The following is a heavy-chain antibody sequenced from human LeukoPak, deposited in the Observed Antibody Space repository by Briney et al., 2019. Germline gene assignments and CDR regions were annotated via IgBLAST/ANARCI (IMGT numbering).Heavy chain of an antibody. Sequence: SLRISCRSSGYSFTSYWIGWVRQMPGKGLEWMRIIYPGDSDTSYSPCVQGQVTISADQSISTAYLQWSSLKASDTAMYYCARLTLGTYYDFWSGPMDVWGKGTTVTVTS. CDR1: GYSFTSYW. CDR2: IYPGDSDT. CDR3: ARLTLGTYYDFWSGPMDV. J-gene: IGHJ6*03. V-gene: IGHV5-51*01. D-gene: IGHD3-3*01.